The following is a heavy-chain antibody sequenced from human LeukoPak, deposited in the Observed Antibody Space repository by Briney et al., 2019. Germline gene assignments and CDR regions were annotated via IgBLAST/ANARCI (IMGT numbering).Heavy chain of an antibody. J-gene: IGHJ4*02. Sequence: GGSLRLSCAASGFTFSSYSMNWVRQAPGKGLEWVSSISSSSSYIYYADSVKGRFTISRDNAKNSLYLQMNSLRAEDTAVYYCARWDCSSTTCYAPLDYWGQGTLVTVSS. CDR1: GFTFSSYS. CDR2: ISSSSSYI. CDR3: ARWDCSSTTCYAPLDY. V-gene: IGHV3-21*01. D-gene: IGHD2-2*01.